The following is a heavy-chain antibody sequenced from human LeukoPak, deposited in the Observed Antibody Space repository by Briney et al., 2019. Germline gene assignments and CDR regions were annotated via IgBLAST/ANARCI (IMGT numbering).Heavy chain of an antibody. Sequence: PGGSLRLSCVASGFTFSSYWMSWVRQAPGKGLEWVANIKQDGSEKYYVDSVKGRFTISRDNAKNSLYLQMNSLRAEDTAVYYCARGGGYNYDFWSGYFGHQYYYYGMDVWGQGTTVTVSS. J-gene: IGHJ6*02. CDR3: ARGGGYNYDFWSGYFGHQYYYYGMDV. CDR2: IKQDGSEK. D-gene: IGHD3-3*01. CDR1: GFTFSSYW. V-gene: IGHV3-7*01.